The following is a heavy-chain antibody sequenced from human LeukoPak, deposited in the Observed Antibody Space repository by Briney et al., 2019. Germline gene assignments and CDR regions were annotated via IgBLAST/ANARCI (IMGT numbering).Heavy chain of an antibody. CDR1: GFTFSSYA. CDR3: AKDPRQELPYYYYYMDV. V-gene: IGHV3-23*01. Sequence: GGSLRLSCAASGFTFSSYAMSWVRQAPGKGLEWVSAISGSGGSTYYADSVKGRFTISRDNSKNTLYLQMNSLRAEDTAVYYCAKDPRQELPYYYYYMDVWGKGTTVTVSS. CDR2: ISGSGGST. D-gene: IGHD1-26*01. J-gene: IGHJ6*03.